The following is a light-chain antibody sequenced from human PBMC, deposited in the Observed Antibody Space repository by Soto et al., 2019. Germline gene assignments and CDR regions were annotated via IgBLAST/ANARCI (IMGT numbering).Light chain of an antibody. CDR1: QSINRD. CDR2: GAS. V-gene: IGKV1-39*01. CDR3: QQSYSPVSHI. Sequence: DIQMTQSPSSLSASVGDRVTITCRASQSINRDLNWYQQKAGKAPKLVIYGASSLESGVPSRFSGRGSGTDFTLTITSLQPEDFATYYCQQSYSPVSHIFGQGTKLEI. J-gene: IGKJ2*01.